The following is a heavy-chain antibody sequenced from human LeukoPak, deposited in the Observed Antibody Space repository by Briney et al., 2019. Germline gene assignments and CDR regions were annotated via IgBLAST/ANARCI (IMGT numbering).Heavy chain of an antibody. CDR3: ARHVVGGTNYFDY. Sequence: PSETLSLTCTVSAGSISSYYWSWLRQPPGKGLEWIGYIYYSGSTNYNPSLKSRVTISVDTAKNQFSLKLSSVTAADTAVYYCARHVVGGTNYFDYWGQGTLVTVSS. J-gene: IGHJ4*02. CDR1: AGSISSYY. V-gene: IGHV4-59*08. D-gene: IGHD1-26*01. CDR2: IYYSGST.